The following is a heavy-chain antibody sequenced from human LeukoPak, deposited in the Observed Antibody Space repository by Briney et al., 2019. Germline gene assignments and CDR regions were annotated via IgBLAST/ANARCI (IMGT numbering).Heavy chain of an antibody. Sequence: ASVKVSCKASGYTFTSYGISWVRQAPGQGLEWMGWISAYNGNTNYAQKLQGRVTMTTDTSTSTAYMELRSLRSDDTAVYYCAREGLAYSSSWYYYFDYWGQGTLVTVSS. CDR1: GYTFTSYG. J-gene: IGHJ4*02. V-gene: IGHV1-18*01. D-gene: IGHD6-13*01. CDR3: AREGLAYSSSWYYYFDY. CDR2: ISAYNGNT.